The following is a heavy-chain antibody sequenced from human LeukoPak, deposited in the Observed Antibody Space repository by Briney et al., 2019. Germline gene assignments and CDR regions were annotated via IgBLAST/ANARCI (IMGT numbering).Heavy chain of an antibody. V-gene: IGHV4-59*01. CDR1: GGSISSYY. CDR2: TYYSGST. J-gene: IGHJ4*02. CDR3: AREANYYGSGSYFEGTFDY. D-gene: IGHD3-10*01. Sequence: SETLSLTCTVSGGSISSYYWSWIRQPPGKGLEWIGYTYYSGSTNYNPSLKSRVTMSVDTSKNEFSLKLTSVTAADTALYYCAREANYYGSGSYFEGTFDYWGQGSLVTVSS.